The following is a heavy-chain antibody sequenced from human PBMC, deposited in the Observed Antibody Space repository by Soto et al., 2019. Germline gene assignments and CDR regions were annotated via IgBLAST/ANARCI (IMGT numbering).Heavy chain of an antibody. J-gene: IGHJ1*01. Sequence: ASVKVSCKASGYSFTTYGISWVRQAPGQGLEWMGWISAYNGNTNYAQKLQGRVTMTTDTSTRKAYMELRSLRSDDTAVYYCARDKYCSGGSCYVLYFQHWGQGTLVTVSS. CDR2: ISAYNGNT. CDR1: GYSFTTYG. V-gene: IGHV1-18*01. D-gene: IGHD2-15*01. CDR3: ARDKYCSGGSCYVLYFQH.